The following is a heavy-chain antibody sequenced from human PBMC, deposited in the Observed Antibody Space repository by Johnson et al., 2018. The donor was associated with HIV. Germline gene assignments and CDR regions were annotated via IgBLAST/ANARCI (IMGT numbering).Heavy chain of an antibody. CDR1: GFTFSSYD. V-gene: IGHV3-13*01. CDR2: IGTAGDT. J-gene: IGHJ3*02. D-gene: IGHD5-18*01. CDR3: VRSIQLWLPGAFDI. Sequence: VQLVESGGGLVQPGGSLRLSCAASGFTFSSYDMHWVRQATGKGLEWVSAIGTAGDTYYPGSVKGRFTISRENAKNSLYLQMNSLRAGDTAVYYCVRSIQLWLPGAFDIWDQGTMVTVSS.